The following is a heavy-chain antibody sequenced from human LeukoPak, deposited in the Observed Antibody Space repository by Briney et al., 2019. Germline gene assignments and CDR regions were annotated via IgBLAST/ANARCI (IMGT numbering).Heavy chain of an antibody. CDR2: INHSGST. Sequence: SETLSLTCAVYGGSFSGYYWSWIRQPPGKGLEWIGEINHSGSTNYNPSLKSRVTISVDTSKNQFSLKLSSVTAADTAVYYCVRHGGGSSGPYYYYGMDVWGQGTTVTVSS. CDR1: GGSFSGYY. D-gene: IGHD1-26*01. J-gene: IGHJ6*02. CDR3: VRHGGGSSGPYYYYGMDV. V-gene: IGHV4-34*01.